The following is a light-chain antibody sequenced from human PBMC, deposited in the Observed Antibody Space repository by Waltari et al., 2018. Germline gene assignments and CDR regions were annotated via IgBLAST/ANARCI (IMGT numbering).Light chain of an antibody. V-gene: IGKV4-1*01. CDR2: GAS. CDR1: HSGLSSTNSNNY. J-gene: IGKJ2*02. CDR3: QQYYTTPCT. Sequence: DIVLTQSPYSLALSLGEWATISCRSSHSGLSSTNSNNYLAWYQQRPGQPPKFLFYGASTRASGVPDRFDGSGSGTDFTLTISSLEAEDLAVYYCQQYYTTPCTFGQGTRLEIK.